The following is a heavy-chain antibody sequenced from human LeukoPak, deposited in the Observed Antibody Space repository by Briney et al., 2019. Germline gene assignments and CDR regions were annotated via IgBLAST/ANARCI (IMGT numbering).Heavy chain of an antibody. Sequence: SQTLSLTCTVSGGSISSGSYYWSWIRQPAGKGLEWIGRIYTSGSTNYNPSLKSRVTISVDTSKNQFSLKLSSVTAADTAVYYCARFYCSSTSCATDYWGQGTLVTVSS. CDR1: GGSISSGSYY. CDR2: IYTSGST. D-gene: IGHD2-2*01. V-gene: IGHV4-61*02. CDR3: ARFYCSSTSCATDY. J-gene: IGHJ4*02.